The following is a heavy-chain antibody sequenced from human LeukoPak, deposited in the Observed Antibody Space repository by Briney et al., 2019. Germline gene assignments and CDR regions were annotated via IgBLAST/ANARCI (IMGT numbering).Heavy chain of an antibody. CDR1: GGSFSGYY. Sequence: SETLSLTCAVYGGSFSGYYWSWLRQPPGKGLEWIGEINHSGSTNYNPSLKSRVTISVDTSKNQFSLKLSSVTAADTAVYYCARVRHYDFWSGYSTRSQYNWFDPWGQGTLVTVSS. CDR3: ARVRHYDFWSGYSTRSQYNWFDP. D-gene: IGHD3-3*01. V-gene: IGHV4-34*01. CDR2: INHSGST. J-gene: IGHJ5*02.